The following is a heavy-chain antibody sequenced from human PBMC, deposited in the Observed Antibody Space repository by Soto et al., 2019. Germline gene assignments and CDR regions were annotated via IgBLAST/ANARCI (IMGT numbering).Heavy chain of an antibody. J-gene: IGHJ3*02. Sequence: QLQLQESGPGLVKPSETLSLTCTVSGGSISSSSYYWGWIRQPPGKGLEWIGSIYYSGSTYYNPSLKSRVTXXVXTCXNQFSLKLSSVTAADTAVYYCARLYYGSGSYAFDIWGQGTMVTVSS. V-gene: IGHV4-39*01. CDR2: IYYSGST. D-gene: IGHD3-10*01. CDR3: ARLYYGSGSYAFDI. CDR1: GGSISSSSYY.